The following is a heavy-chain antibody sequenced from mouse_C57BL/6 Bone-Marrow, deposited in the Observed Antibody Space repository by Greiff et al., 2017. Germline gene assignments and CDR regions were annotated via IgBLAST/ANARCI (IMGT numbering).Heavy chain of an antibody. D-gene: IGHD1-1*01. V-gene: IGHV1-55*01. CDR3: ARHPGITTVVATDWYFDV. CDR2: IYPGSGST. J-gene: IGHJ1*03. Sequence: VQLQQPGAELVKPGASVKMSCKASGYTFTSYWITWVKQRPGQGLEWIGDIYPGSGSTNYNEKFKSKATLTVDTSSSTAYMQLSSLTSEDSAVYYCARHPGITTVVATDWYFDVWGTGTTVTVSS. CDR1: GYTFTSYW.